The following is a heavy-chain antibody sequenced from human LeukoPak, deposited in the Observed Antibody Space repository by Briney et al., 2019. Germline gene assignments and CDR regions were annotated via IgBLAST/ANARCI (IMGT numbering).Heavy chain of an antibody. J-gene: IGHJ3*02. V-gene: IGHV4-59*01. CDR1: GGSISSYY. CDR2: INYSGST. D-gene: IGHD4-23*01. CDR3: ARDLERWHAFDI. Sequence: SETLSLTCTVSGGSISSYYWSWIRQPPGKGLEWIGYINYSGSTNYNPSLKSRVTISVDTSKNQFSLKLSSVTAADTAVYYCARDLERWHAFDIWGQGTMVTVSS.